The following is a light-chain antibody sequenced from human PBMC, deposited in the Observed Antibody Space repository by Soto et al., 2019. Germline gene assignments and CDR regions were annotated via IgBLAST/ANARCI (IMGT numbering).Light chain of an antibody. J-gene: IGKJ1*01. CDR2: DAS. Sequence: IQMTQSPSTLSASIGDRVTITCRASQSISNWLAWYQQKPGKAPNLLIYDASSLESGVPSRFSGSGSGTEFTLTISSLQPDDFATYYCQQYIRYSWTFGQGTKVDIK. V-gene: IGKV1-5*01. CDR1: QSISNW. CDR3: QQYIRYSWT.